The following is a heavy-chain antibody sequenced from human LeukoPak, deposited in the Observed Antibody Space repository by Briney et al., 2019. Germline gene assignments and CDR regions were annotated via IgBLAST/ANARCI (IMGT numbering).Heavy chain of an antibody. J-gene: IGHJ5*02. CDR3: ARGSNWFDP. CDR2: IFYTGST. V-gene: IGHV4-59*11. CDR1: GGSIYSHH. Sequence: PSETLSLTCTVSGGSIYSHHWSWIRQPPGKGQEWIGYIFYTGSTNYNPSFNSRVTISVDTLKNQFSLKLNSVTAADTAVYYCARGSNWFDPWGQGTLVTVSS.